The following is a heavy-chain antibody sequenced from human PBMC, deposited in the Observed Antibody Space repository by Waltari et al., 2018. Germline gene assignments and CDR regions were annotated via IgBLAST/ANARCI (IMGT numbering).Heavy chain of an antibody. J-gene: IGHJ2*01. CDR1: GGSISSYY. CDR3: ARASTPYSSSGYFDL. D-gene: IGHD6-6*01. CDR2: IYYSGST. V-gene: IGHV4-59*01. Sequence: QVQLQESGPGLVKPSETLSLTCTVSGGSISSYYWSWIRQPPGKGLEWIGYIYYSGSTNYNPSLKSRVTISVDTSKNQFSLKLSSVTAADTAVYYCARASTPYSSSGYFDLWGRGTLVTVSS.